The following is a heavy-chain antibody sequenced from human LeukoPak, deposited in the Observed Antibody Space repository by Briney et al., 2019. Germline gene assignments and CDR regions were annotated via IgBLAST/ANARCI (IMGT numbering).Heavy chain of an antibody. CDR1: GFTFSSYW. J-gene: IGHJ4*02. D-gene: IGHD5-18*01. Sequence: GGSLRLSCAASGFTFSSYWMSWVRQAPGKGLEWVANIKQDGSEKYYVDSVKGRFTISRDNAKNSLYLQMNSLRAEDTAVYYCAKDATGLDTVLDYWGQGTLVTVSS. CDR3: AKDATGLDTVLDY. CDR2: IKQDGSEK. V-gene: IGHV3-7*03.